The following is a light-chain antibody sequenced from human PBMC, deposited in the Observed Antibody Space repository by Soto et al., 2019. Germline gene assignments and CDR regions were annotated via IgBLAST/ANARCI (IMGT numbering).Light chain of an antibody. CDR3: QQYNSFPWT. CDR2: KAS. J-gene: IGKJ1*01. V-gene: IGKV1-5*03. Sequence: DIQMTQSPSTLSASVGARVTITCRASQSIINWLGWYQQKPGKAPKLLIYKASSLESGVPSRFSGSGSGTDFTLTINRLQPDDFATYYCQQYNSFPWTFGQGTKVDI. CDR1: QSIINW.